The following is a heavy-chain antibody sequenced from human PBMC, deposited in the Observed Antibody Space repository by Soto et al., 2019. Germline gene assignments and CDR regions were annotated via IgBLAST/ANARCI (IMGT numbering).Heavy chain of an antibody. CDR1: GFTFSTYA. CDR3: ARSPRTAAAPNEANFDY. Sequence: AGCLRLSCAASGFTFSTYAMNWVRQAPGKGLEWVSAISATGASTYYADSVKGRFTISRDNSKNTLYLQMNSLRAEDTAVYYCARSPRTAAAPNEANFDYWGQGTLVTVSS. J-gene: IGHJ4*02. CDR2: ISATGAST. D-gene: IGHD6-13*01. V-gene: IGHV3-23*01.